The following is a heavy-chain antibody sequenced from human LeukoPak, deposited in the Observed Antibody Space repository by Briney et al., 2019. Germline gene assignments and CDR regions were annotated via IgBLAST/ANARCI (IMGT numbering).Heavy chain of an antibody. CDR1: GYTFTNYG. CDR3: ARTDYDILTGARMDV. V-gene: IGHV1-18*04. J-gene: IGHJ6*04. Sequence: ASVKVSCKASGYTFTNYGITWVRQAPGQGLEWMGWISAYNANTNSAQKFQGRVTMTTDTSTSTVCMELRSLRSDDTAIYYCARTDYDILTGARMDVWGKGTTVTVSS. CDR2: ISAYNANT. D-gene: IGHD3-9*01.